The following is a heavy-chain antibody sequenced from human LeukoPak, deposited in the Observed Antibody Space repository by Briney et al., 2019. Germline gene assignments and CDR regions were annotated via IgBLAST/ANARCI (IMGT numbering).Heavy chain of an antibody. CDR1: GGSFSGYY. Sequence: SETLSLTCAVYGGSFSGYYWSWIRQPSGKGLEWIGEINHSGSTNYNPSLKSRVTISVDTSKNQFSLKLSSVTAADTAVYYCASQTLKYSSSWYASDYWGQGTLVTVSS. V-gene: IGHV4-34*01. CDR3: ASQTLKYSSSWYASDY. D-gene: IGHD6-13*01. J-gene: IGHJ4*02. CDR2: INHSGST.